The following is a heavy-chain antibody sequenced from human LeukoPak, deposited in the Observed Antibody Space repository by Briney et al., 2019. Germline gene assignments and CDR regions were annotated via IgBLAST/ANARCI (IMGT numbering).Heavy chain of an antibody. CDR1: GFTFSSYG. V-gene: IGHV3-30*18. D-gene: IGHD3-22*01. CDR2: ISYDGSNK. CDR3: AKDSSGSQGLDY. Sequence: QSGGSLRLSCAASGFTFSSYGMHWVRQAPGKGLEWVAVISYDGSNKYYADSVKGRFTISRDNSKNTLYLQMNSLRAEDTAVYYCAKDSSGSQGLDYWGQGTLVTVSS. J-gene: IGHJ4*02.